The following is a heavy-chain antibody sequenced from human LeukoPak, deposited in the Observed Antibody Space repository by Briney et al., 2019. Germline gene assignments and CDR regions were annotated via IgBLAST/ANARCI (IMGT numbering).Heavy chain of an antibody. CDR3: ARDQLLWFGDGYYYGMGV. D-gene: IGHD3-10*01. CDR1: GFTFSSYS. Sequence: PGGSLRLSCAASGFTFSSYSMNWVRQAPGKGLEWVSSISSSSSYLYYADSVKGRFTISRDNAKNTLYLQMDSLRAEDTAVYYCARDQLLWFGDGYYYGMGVWGQGTTVTVSS. J-gene: IGHJ6*02. CDR2: ISSSSSYL. V-gene: IGHV3-21*01.